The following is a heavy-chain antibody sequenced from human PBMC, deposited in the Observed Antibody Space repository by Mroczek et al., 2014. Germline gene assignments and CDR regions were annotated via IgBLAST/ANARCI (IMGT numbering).Heavy chain of an antibody. CDR1: GGSISSYY. J-gene: IGHJ3*02. D-gene: IGHD1-26*01. CDR2: IYYSGST. Sequence: KESGPGLVKPSETLSLTCTVSGGSISSYYWSWIRQPPGKGLEWIGYIYYSGSTNYNPSLKSRVTISVDTSKNQFSLKLSSVTAADTAVYYCARFAPPGLLKELDAFDIWGQGTMVTVSS. CDR3: ARFAPPGLLKELDAFDI. V-gene: IGHV4-59*01.